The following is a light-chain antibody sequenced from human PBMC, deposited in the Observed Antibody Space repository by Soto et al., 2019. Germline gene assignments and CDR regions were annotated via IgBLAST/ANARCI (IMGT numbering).Light chain of an antibody. Sequence: QSALTQPRSVSGSPGQSVTISCTGTSSDVGGYNYVSWYQHHPGKAPKLMIYEVNQRPSGVPDRFSGSKSGNTASLTVSGLQAEDEANYYCSSYAGGNNWVFGGGTTLTVL. V-gene: IGLV2-8*01. CDR1: SSDVGGYNY. CDR2: EVN. CDR3: SSYAGGNNWV. J-gene: IGLJ3*02.